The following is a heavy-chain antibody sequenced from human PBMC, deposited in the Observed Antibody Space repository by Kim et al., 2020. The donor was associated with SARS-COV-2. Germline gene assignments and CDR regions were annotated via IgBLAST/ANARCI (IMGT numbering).Heavy chain of an antibody. CDR2: INHSGST. CDR3: ARGHCLRYFDRPAPHNY. V-gene: IGHV4-34*01. J-gene: IGHJ4*02. Sequence: SETLSLTCAVYGGSFSGYYWSWIRQPPGKGLEWIGEINHSGSTNYNPSLKSRVTISVDTSKNQFSLKLSSVTAADTAVYYCARGHCLRYFDRPAPHNYWGQGTLVTVSS. D-gene: IGHD3-9*01. CDR1: GGSFSGYY.